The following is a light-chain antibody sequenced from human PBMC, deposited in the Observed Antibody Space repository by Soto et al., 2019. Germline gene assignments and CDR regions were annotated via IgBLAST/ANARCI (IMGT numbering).Light chain of an antibody. CDR2: AAS. CDR1: QSVSSTY. V-gene: IGKV3-20*01. J-gene: IGKJ2*01. Sequence: EIVLTQSPGTLSLSPGERATLSCRASQSVSSTYFSWYQQKPGQAPRLLIYAASSRETGIPDTFSGSGSGTDFTLTISRLEPEDFAVYYCQQYGDSPKYTFGQGTKLEIK. CDR3: QQYGDSPKYT.